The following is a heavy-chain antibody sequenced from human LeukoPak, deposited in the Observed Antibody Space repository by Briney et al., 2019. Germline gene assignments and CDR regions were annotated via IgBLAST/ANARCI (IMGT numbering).Heavy chain of an antibody. J-gene: IGHJ5*02. CDR3: ARHVDYYDSSGYYRGHWFDP. CDR2: IYYSGST. Sequence: SETLSLTCTVSGGSISSYYWSWTRQPPGKGLEWIGYIYYSGSTNYNPSLKSRVTISVDTSKNQFSLKLSSVTAADTAVYYCARHVDYYDSSGYYRGHWFDPWGQGTLVTVSS. D-gene: IGHD3-22*01. V-gene: IGHV4-59*08. CDR1: GGSISSYY.